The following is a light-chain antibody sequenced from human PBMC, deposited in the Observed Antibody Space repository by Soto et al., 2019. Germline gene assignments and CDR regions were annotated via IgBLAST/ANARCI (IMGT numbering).Light chain of an antibody. CDR3: SSFTSSSTLV. CDR2: DVS. V-gene: IGLV2-14*01. J-gene: IGLJ2*01. Sequence: QSALTQPASVSGSPGQSITISCNGTSSDVGGYNYVSWYQQRPGKAPKLMIYDVSNRPSGVSNRFSGSKSGNTASLTISGLQTEDEADYYCSSFTSSSTLVFGGGTKLTVL. CDR1: SSDVGGYNY.